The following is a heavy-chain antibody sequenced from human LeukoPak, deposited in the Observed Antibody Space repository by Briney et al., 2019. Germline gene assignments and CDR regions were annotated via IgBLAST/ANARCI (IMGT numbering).Heavy chain of an antibody. CDR3: ANLQPDAFDI. Sequence: SETLSLTCTVSGGYISSSSYYWGWIRQPPGKGLEWIGSIYYSGSTYYNPSLKSRVTISVDTSKNQFALKLSSVTAADTAVYYCANLQPDAFDIWGQGTMVTVSS. CDR1: GGYISSSSYY. CDR2: IYYSGST. D-gene: IGHD1-1*01. V-gene: IGHV4-39*01. J-gene: IGHJ3*02.